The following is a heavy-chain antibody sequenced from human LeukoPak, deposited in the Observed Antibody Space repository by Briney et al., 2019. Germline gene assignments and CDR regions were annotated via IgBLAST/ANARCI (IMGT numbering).Heavy chain of an antibody. CDR2: FLRSGSP. V-gene: IGHV4-59*12. CDR3: AREILGGFNPGAY. CDR1: LDSTTSNF. J-gene: IGHJ4*02. Sequence: PSETLSLTCTVSLDSTTSNFWSWFRQPPGKGLEGFGEFLRSGSPNNNPSLQSRVTISIDRSRNQIVLELSSVPAADTAVYYCAREILGGFNPGAYWGQGTLVTVSS. D-gene: IGHD1-14*01.